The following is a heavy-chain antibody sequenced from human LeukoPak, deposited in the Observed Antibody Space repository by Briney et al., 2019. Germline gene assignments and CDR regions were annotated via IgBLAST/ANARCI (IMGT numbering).Heavy chain of an antibody. CDR1: GGSFSGYY. V-gene: IGHV4-34*01. J-gene: IGHJ4*02. CDR2: INHSGTT. D-gene: IGHD5-12*01. Sequence: SETLSLTCAVYGGSFSGYYWSWIRQPPGKGLEWIGEINHSGTTSYNPSLKSRVTKSVDTSKNQFSLKLSSVTAADTAVYYCTRGVDSDGVDFWGQGTLVTVSS. CDR3: TRGVDSDGVDF.